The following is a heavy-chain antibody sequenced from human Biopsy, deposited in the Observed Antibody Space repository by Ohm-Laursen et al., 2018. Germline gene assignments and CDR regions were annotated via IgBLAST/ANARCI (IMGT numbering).Heavy chain of an antibody. D-gene: IGHD3-22*01. J-gene: IGHJ6*02. CDR2: INHSGRT. Sequence: GTLSLTCVVYGESFNGYYWSWIRQTPGKGLEWIGEINHSGRTNYNPSLKSQVTISVDTSKNQFSLKVRSVTAADTAVYYCVRGVDYYDPYHYYALDVWGQGTTVTVSS. V-gene: IGHV4-34*01. CDR1: GESFNGYY. CDR3: VRGVDYYDPYHYYALDV.